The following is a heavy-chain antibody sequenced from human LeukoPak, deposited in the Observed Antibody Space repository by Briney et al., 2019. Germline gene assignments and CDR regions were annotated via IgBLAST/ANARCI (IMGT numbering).Heavy chain of an antibody. V-gene: IGHV3-7*01. Sequence: GGSLRLSCAASGFTFSSYWMSWVRQTPGKGLEWVANIKQDGSEKYYVDSVKGRFTISRDNANNLLFLQMSSLRAEDTAVYFCAGLRRAYYYYMDVWGKGTTVTVSS. CDR2: IKQDGSEK. J-gene: IGHJ6*03. CDR3: AGLRRAYYYYMDV. CDR1: GFTFSSYW.